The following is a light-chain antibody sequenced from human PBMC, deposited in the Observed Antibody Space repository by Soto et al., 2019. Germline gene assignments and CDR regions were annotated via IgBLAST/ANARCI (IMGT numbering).Light chain of an antibody. CDR1: QSISSSY. CDR3: QQYGSSRT. J-gene: IGKJ1*01. CDR2: SAS. Sequence: EVVLTQSPGTLSLSPGERATLSRRASQSISSSYLAWYQQKPGQAPRLLIYSASSRATGIPDRFSGSGSGTDFTLTISRLEPEDFAVYSCQQYGSSRTFGQGTKVDIK. V-gene: IGKV3-20*01.